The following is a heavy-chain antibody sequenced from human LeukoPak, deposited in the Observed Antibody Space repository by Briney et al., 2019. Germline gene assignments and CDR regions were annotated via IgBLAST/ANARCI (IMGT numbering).Heavy chain of an antibody. CDR3: AAGGFYDLLPY. J-gene: IGHJ4*02. CDR1: GYNLTELS. V-gene: IGHV1-24*01. CDR2: FDPGDGAI. Sequence: ASVKVSCKVSGYNLTELSMHWVRQAPGKGLEWMGGFDPGDGAIVYAQRFQGRVTMTEDTSTDTAYMELSSLKSEGTAVYYCAAGGFYDLLPYWGQGTLVTVSS. D-gene: IGHD3-9*01.